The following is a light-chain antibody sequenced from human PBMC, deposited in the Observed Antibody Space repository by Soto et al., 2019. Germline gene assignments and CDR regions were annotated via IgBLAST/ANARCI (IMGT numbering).Light chain of an antibody. CDR3: QQYNSYS. CDR2: AAS. J-gene: IGKJ1*01. V-gene: IGKV1-8*01. Sequence: AIRITQSPSSFSASTGDRVTITCRASQGISSYLAWYQQKPGKAPKLLIYAASSLQSGVPSRFSGSGSGTDFTLTISSLQPDDFATYYCQQYNSYSFGQGTKVDVK. CDR1: QGISSY.